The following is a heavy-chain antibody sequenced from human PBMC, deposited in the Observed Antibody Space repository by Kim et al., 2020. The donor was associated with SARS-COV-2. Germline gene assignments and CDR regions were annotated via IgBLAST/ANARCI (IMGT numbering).Heavy chain of an antibody. CDR2: ILADGSET. Sequence: GGSLRLSCAASGFTFNVRCMHWVRQAPGKGLEWVSRILADGSETTYADSVKGRFTISRDNAWNTVYLQMNSLRAEDTAVYYCTRDDSFGMDVWGQGTTV. CDR1: GFTFNVRC. V-gene: IGHV3-74*01. CDR3: TRDDSFGMDV. J-gene: IGHJ6*02.